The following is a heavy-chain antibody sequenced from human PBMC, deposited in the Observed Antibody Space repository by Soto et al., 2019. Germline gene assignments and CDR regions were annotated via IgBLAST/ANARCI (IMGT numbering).Heavy chain of an antibody. D-gene: IGHD6-6*01. J-gene: IGHJ6*02. CDR2: IIPFLGSS. Sequence: QVQLVQSGAEVKRPGSSVKVSCRASGGTFSDYTFSWVRQAPGQGLEWLGGIIPFLGSSKYAHNFQARRTFSADESTATACMDLSSLRSRDTAVYYCAAEEYRTSSTNYFYNYGMDIWGQGTTVTVSS. CDR3: AAEEYRTSSTNYFYNYGMDI. CDR1: GGTFSDYT. V-gene: IGHV1-69*01.